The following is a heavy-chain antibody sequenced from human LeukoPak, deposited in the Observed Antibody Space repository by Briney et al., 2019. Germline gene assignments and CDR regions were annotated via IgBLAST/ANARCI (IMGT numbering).Heavy chain of an antibody. CDR2: IYYSGST. CDR3: ARELTLYYYDSSGYYSHLPYAFDI. Sequence: SQTLSLTCTVSGGSISSSSYYWGWIRQPPGKGLEWIGSIYYSGSTYYNPSLKSRVTISVDTSKNQFSLKLSSVTAADTAVYYCARELTLYYYDSSGYYSHLPYAFDIWGQGTMVTVSS. D-gene: IGHD3-22*01. J-gene: IGHJ3*02. CDR1: GGSISSSSYY. V-gene: IGHV4-39*07.